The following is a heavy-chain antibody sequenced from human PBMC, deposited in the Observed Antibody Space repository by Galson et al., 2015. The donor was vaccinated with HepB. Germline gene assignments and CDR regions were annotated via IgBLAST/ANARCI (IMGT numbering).Heavy chain of an antibody. Sequence: PALVKPTPTLTLTCTFSGFSLSTSGVGAGWIRQPPGKALEWLALIYWNDDKRYSPSLKSRLTITKDTSKNQVVLTMTNMDPVDTATYYCAHSGLFTHRARAYFDYWGQGTLVTVSP. D-gene: IGHD1-14*01. CDR2: IYWNDDK. CDR1: GFSLSTSGVG. V-gene: IGHV2-5*01. J-gene: IGHJ4*02. CDR3: AHSGLFTHRARAYFDY.